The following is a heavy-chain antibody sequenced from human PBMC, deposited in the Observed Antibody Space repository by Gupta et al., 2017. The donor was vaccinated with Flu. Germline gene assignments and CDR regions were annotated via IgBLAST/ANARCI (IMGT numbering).Heavy chain of an antibody. J-gene: IGHJ5*02. CDR2: ISTSGTT. CDR3: ARDMTNRGYQWFDP. V-gene: IGHV4-61*02. Sequence: QVQLQESGPGLVKPSQTLSLTCTVSGGSISSGSYYWSWIRQPAGKGLEWMGRISTSGTTNYNPSLRSRVTVSLDTSKSQFSLKLTSVTAADTAVYYCARDMTNRGYQWFDPWGQGTLVTVSS. D-gene: IGHD7-27*01. CDR1: GGSISSGSYY.